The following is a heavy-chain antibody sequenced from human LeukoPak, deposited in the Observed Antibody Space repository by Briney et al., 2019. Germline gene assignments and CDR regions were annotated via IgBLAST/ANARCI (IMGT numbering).Heavy chain of an antibody. CDR2: IYYSGST. V-gene: IGHV4-39*07. Sequence: SETLSLTCTVSGGSISSSSYYWGWIRQPPGKGLEWIGSIYYSGSTYYNPSLKSRVTISVDTSKNQFSLKLSSVTAADTAVYYCAKSTGTTRKYYYYYMDVWGKGTTVTISS. D-gene: IGHD1-1*01. CDR1: GGSISSSSYY. J-gene: IGHJ6*03. CDR3: AKSTGTTRKYYYYYMDV.